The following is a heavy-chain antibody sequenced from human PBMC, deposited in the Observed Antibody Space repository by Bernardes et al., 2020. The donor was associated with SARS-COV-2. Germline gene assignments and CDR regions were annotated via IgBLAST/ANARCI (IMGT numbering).Heavy chain of an antibody. CDR3: ARGGSPRWGSTSCYSCDSGYWFHP. Sequence: SETLSLTCAVSGGSITDYYWSWIRQSPGEGLEWIGEVNESGSTAYNPSLESRVTISVDTSKNLFSLKVTPVTAADTAVYYCARGGSPRWGSTSCYSCDSGYWFHPWGQGTLDTVSS. CDR2: VNESGST. CDR1: GGSITDYY. J-gene: IGHJ5*02. V-gene: IGHV4-34*01. D-gene: IGHD2-2*01.